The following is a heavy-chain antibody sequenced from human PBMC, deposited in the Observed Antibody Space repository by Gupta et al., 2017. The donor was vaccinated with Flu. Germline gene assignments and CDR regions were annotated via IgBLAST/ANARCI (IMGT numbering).Heavy chain of an antibody. CDR2: ISGSGGRT. V-gene: IGHV3-23*01. CDR1: GFTFSSYA. CDR3: AKGPEIAAAGSNY. D-gene: IGHD6-13*01. J-gene: IGHJ4*02. Sequence: EVQLLESGGGLVQPGGSLRLSCAASGFTFSSYAMSWVRQAPGKGLEWVSAISGSGGRTYYADAVKGRFTISRDNAKNTLYLQMNSLRAEDTAVYYCAKGPEIAAAGSNYWGQGTLVTVSS.